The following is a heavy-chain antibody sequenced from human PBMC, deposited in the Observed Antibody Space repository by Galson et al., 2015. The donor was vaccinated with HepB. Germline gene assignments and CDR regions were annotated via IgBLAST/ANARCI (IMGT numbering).Heavy chain of an antibody. Sequence: SVKVSCKASGYTFTSYYIHWVRQAPGQGLEWVGIINPSDGGTSYGQNFQGRVTMTRDTSTSTVYMELSSLRSEDTAVYYCARGPDWPAGNWFDPWGQGTLVTVSS. V-gene: IGHV1-46*01. D-gene: IGHD3-9*01. CDR2: INPSDGGT. J-gene: IGHJ5*02. CDR3: ARGPDWPAGNWFDP. CDR1: GYTFTSYY.